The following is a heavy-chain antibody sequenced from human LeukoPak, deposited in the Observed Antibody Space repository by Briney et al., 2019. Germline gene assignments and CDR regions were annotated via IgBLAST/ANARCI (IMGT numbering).Heavy chain of an antibody. CDR3: ARLLYTETARGICDR. CDR2: ILYTGST. J-gene: IGHJ5*02. V-gene: IGHV4-39*01. D-gene: IGHD1-14*01. Sequence: SETLSLTCTASGDSISSATYYWGWIRQPPGRGLEWLGNILYTGSTYYNPSLGSRVTISADTSKNQFSLKLNSLTAADTAVYYCARLLYTETARGICDRWGQGTLVTVSS. CDR1: GDSISSATYY.